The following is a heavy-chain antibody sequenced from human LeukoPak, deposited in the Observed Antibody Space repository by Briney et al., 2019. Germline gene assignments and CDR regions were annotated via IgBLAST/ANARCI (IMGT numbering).Heavy chain of an antibody. V-gene: IGHV1-24*01. CDR3: ATRNPRGYSGYTPSGYYYYYGMDV. J-gene: IGHJ6*02. CDR1: GYTLTELS. CDR2: FDPEDGET. Sequence: GASVKVSCKVSGYTLTELSMHWVRQAPGKGLEWMGGFDPEDGETIYAQKFQGRVTMTEDTSTDTAYMELSSLRSEDTAVYYCATRNPRGYSGYTPSGYYYYYGMDVWGQGTTVTVSS. D-gene: IGHD5-12*01.